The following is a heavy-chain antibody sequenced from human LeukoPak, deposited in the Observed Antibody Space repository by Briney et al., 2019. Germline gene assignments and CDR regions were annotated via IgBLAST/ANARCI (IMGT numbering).Heavy chain of an antibody. J-gene: IGHJ4*02. CDR3: AREIRYCSGGSCYLFDY. Sequence: GGSLRLSCAASGFTFSNAWMSWVRQAPGKGLELVGRIKSKSDGGTTDYAAPVKGRFTISRDDSRNTLYVQMNSLKTEDTAVYYCAREIRYCSGGSCYLFDYWGQGTLVTVSS. D-gene: IGHD2-15*01. V-gene: IGHV3-15*01. CDR2: IKSKSDGGTT. CDR1: GFTFSNAW.